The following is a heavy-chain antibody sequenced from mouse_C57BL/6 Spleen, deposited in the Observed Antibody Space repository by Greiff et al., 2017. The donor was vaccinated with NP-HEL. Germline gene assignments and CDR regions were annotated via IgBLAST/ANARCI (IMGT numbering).Heavy chain of an antibody. Sequence: QVQLQQPGAELVMPGASVKLSCKASGYTFTSYWMHWVKQRPGQGLEWIGEIDPSDSYTNSNQKFKGKSTLTVDKSSSTAYMQLSRLTSEDAAVYYCARRGGYDGYYEYYFDYWGQGTTLTVSS. J-gene: IGHJ2*01. V-gene: IGHV1-69*01. D-gene: IGHD2-3*01. CDR3: ARRGGYDGYYEYYFDY. CDR2: IDPSDSYT. CDR1: GYTFTSYW.